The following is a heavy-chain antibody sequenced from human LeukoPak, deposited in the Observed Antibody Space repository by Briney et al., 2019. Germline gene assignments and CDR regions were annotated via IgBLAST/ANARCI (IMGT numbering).Heavy chain of an antibody. Sequence: GGSLRLSCAASGFSFSDYYMSWIRQAPGKGLECVSYISSSGSTICYADSVKGRFTISRDNAKNSLYLQMNSLRAEDTAVYYCASRAFAIRSWGQGALVTVSS. J-gene: IGHJ5*02. V-gene: IGHV3-11*01. CDR1: GFSFSDYY. D-gene: IGHD2/OR15-2a*01. CDR2: ISSSGSTI. CDR3: ASRAFAIRS.